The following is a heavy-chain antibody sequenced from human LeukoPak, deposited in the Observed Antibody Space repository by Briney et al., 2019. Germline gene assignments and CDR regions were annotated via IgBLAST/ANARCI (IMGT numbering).Heavy chain of an antibody. CDR1: GLTVSANY. Sequence: GGPLRLSCVASGLTVSANYMNWARHAPGKGLEGGSFIYNGGSTYYPDSVKGRFPISRDNSKNTLYLQMNSLRAEDTAVYYCARGLNDKEFDYWGQGTLVTVSS. CDR2: IYNGGST. J-gene: IGHJ4*02. CDR3: ARGLNDKEFDY. V-gene: IGHV3-66*01. D-gene: IGHD1-1*01.